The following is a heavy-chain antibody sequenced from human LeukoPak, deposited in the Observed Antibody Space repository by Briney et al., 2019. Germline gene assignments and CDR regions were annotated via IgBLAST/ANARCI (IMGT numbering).Heavy chain of an antibody. CDR2: IYHTGLT. Sequence: SQTLSLTCTVSGGSIISGGYYWSWIRQPPGKGLEWIGYIYHTGLTYYNPSLKSRVTISVDRSKNQFSLELTSLTAADTAVYYCARVLRYFDWLLSDPYYFDYWGQGTLVTVSS. J-gene: IGHJ4*02. CDR3: ARVLRYFDWLLSDPYYFDY. D-gene: IGHD3-9*01. CDR1: GGSIISGGYY. V-gene: IGHV4-30-2*01.